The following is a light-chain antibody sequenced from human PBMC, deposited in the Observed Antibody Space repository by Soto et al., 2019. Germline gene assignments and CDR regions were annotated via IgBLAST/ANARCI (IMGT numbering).Light chain of an antibody. Sequence: IVMSQSAAALAVSPGDRVTLSSRASQSVRSNSAWYQQKPGQAPRLLIYGASTRATGIPARFSGSGSGTEFTLTISSLQSEDFTVYSCLQYHNLWAFGQGTKV. J-gene: IGKJ1*01. CDR1: QSVRSN. CDR3: LQYHNLWA. V-gene: IGKV3-15*01. CDR2: GAS.